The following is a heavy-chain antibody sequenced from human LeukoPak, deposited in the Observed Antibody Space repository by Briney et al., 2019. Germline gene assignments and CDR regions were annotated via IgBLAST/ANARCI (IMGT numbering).Heavy chain of an antibody. Sequence: ASVKVSSKASGYTFTGYYMHWVRQAPGQGLEWMGWINPNSGGTNYAQKFQGWVTMTRDTSISAAYMELSRLRSDDTAVYYCARSDFYCSGGSCYRYYFDYWGQGTLVTVSS. CDR3: ARSDFYCSGGSCYRYYFDY. CDR2: INPNSGGT. V-gene: IGHV1-2*04. J-gene: IGHJ4*02. CDR1: GYTFTGYY. D-gene: IGHD2-15*01.